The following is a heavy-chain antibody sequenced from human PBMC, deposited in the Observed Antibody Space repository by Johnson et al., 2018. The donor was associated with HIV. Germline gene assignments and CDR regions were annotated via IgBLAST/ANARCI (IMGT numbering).Heavy chain of an antibody. CDR1: GFTFSSYD. CDR3: ARKGGYGQAFDI. V-gene: IGHV3-13*01. CDR2: IGTAGDT. D-gene: IGHD5-18*01. Sequence: VQLVESGGGLVQPGGSLRLSCAASGFTFSSYDMHWVRQATGKGMEWVSAIGTAGDTYYPGSVKGRFTISRENAKNSLYLQMNSLRAGDTAVYYCARKGGYGQAFDIWGQGTLVTVSS. J-gene: IGHJ3*02.